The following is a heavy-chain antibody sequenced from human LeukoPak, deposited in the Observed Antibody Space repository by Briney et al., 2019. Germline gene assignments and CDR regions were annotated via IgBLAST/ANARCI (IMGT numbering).Heavy chain of an antibody. Sequence: GASVKVSCKASGYTFTGYYMHWVRRAPGQGLEWMGWINPNSGGTNYAQKFQGRVTMTRDTSISTAYMELSRLRSDDTAVYYCARPRYSSGWYGFDYWGQGTLVTVSS. CDR1: GYTFTGYY. J-gene: IGHJ4*02. CDR2: INPNSGGT. CDR3: ARPRYSSGWYGFDY. V-gene: IGHV1-2*02. D-gene: IGHD6-19*01.